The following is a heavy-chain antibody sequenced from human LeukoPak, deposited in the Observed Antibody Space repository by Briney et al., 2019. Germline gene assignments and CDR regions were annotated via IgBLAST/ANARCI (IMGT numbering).Heavy chain of an antibody. CDR3: AREGYCGGDCYSNYFDY. CDR1: GFTFSSYA. Sequence: PGRSLRLSCAASGFTFSSYAMHWVRQAPGKGLEWVAVISYDGSNKYYADSVKGRFTISRDNSKNTLYLQMNGLRAEDTAVYYCAREGYCGGDCYSNYFDYWGQGTLVTVSS. CDR2: ISYDGSNK. J-gene: IGHJ4*02. D-gene: IGHD2-21*02. V-gene: IGHV3-30-3*01.